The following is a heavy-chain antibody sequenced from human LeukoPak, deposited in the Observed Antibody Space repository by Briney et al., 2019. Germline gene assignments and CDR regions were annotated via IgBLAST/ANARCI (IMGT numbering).Heavy chain of an antibody. CDR2: IYDSGST. CDR1: GASISSYY. J-gene: IGHJ4*02. Sequence: SETLSLTCTVSGASISSYYWSWIRQPPGKGLEWIGYIYDSGSTNNNPSLKSRVTISADTSKNQFSLRLSSVSAADTAVYYCARGLGVVGSTRDWGQGTLVTVSS. CDR3: ARGLGVVGSTRD. D-gene: IGHD1-26*01. V-gene: IGHV4-59*01.